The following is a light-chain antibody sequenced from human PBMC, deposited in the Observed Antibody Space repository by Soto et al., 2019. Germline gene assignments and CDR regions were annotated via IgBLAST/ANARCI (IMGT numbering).Light chain of an antibody. J-gene: IGKJ2*01. CDR3: RQYHNWPPQYT. V-gene: IGKV3-15*01. CDR2: GAS. CDR1: QTVASN. Sequence: EIVMTQSPATLSVSPGERATLACRASQTVASNVAWYQHKPGQAPRLIIHGASTRDTGVPARFSGTGSGTEFTLTISILQSDDFAVYYCRQYHNWPPQYTFGQGTKLQIK.